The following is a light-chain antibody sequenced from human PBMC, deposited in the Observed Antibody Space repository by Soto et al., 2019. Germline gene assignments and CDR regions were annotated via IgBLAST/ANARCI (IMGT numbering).Light chain of an antibody. J-gene: IGLJ1*01. CDR1: SSDVGGYNY. Sequence: QSALTQPASVSGSPGQSITISCTGTSSDVGGYNYVSWYQHHPGKAPKLIIYDVTNRPSGVSNPFSGSKSGNTASLTISGLQPEDEADYYCSSYTTSNTRQIVFGTGTQ. CDR2: DVT. CDR3: SSYTTSNTRQIV. V-gene: IGLV2-14*03.